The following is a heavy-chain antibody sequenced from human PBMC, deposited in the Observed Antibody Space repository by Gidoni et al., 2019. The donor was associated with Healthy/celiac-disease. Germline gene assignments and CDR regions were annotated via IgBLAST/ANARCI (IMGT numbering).Heavy chain of an antibody. CDR1: GFTFSSYS. CDR3: ARDRVAGSGYFDY. CDR2: ISSSSSYI. Sequence: EVQLVESGGGLVKHGGSLRLSCAASGFTFSSYSMNWVRQAPGKGLEWVSSISSSSSYIYYADSVKGRFTISRDNAKNSLYLQMNSLRAEDTAVYYCARDRVAGSGYFDYWGQGTLVTVSS. J-gene: IGHJ4*02. D-gene: IGHD6-19*01. V-gene: IGHV3-21*01.